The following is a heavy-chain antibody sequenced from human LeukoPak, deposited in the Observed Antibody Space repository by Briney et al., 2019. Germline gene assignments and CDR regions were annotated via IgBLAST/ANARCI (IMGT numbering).Heavy chain of an antibody. J-gene: IGHJ5*02. CDR1: GGSVISTTYY. D-gene: IGHD2-8*02. CDR2: IYYSGSS. V-gene: IGHV4-61*01. Sequence: SGTLSLSCTVSGGSVISTTYYWSWIRQPPGKGLEWIGYIYYSGSSNYNSSLRSRVTISVDTSKNQFSLKLSSVTAADTAVYYCARVNCSGGGCDRRVINWFDPWGQGTLVTVSS. CDR3: ARVNCSGGGCDRRVINWFDP.